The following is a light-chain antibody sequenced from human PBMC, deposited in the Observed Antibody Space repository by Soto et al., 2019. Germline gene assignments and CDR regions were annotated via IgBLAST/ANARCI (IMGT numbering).Light chain of an antibody. V-gene: IGKV1-8*01. Sequence: AIRMTQSPSSLSAFTGDRVTITCRASQGISSYLAWYQQKPGKAPKLLIYAASSLQSGVPPRFSASGSGTDFTVTISSLQSEDFAVYYCQQYYSWPGTFGGGTKVDIK. CDR3: QQYYSWPGT. J-gene: IGKJ4*01. CDR2: AAS. CDR1: QGISSY.